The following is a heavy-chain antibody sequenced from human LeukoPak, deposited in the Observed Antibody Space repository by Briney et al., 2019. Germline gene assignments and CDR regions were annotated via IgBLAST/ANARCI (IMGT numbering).Heavy chain of an antibody. Sequence: GASVKVSCKASGYTFTGYYMHWVRQAPGQGLEWMGWINPNSGGTNYAQKFQGRVTMTRDTSISTAYMELSRLRSDDTAVYYCASSDALDFHNWFDPWGQGTLVTVSS. J-gene: IGHJ5*02. V-gene: IGHV1-2*02. CDR3: ASSDALDFHNWFDP. CDR2: INPNSGGT. D-gene: IGHD3-3*01. CDR1: GYTFTGYY.